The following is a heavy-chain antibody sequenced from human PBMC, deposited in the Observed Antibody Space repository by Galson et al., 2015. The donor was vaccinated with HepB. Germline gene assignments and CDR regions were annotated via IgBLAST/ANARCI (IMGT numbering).Heavy chain of an antibody. CDR3: VRWSDV. J-gene: IGHJ6*02. Sequence: SCKASGYTFSGHWMHWVRQAPGKGLVWVSRISTDGGITSYADSVKGRFTISRDNAKNMLYLQMTSLRAEDTAVYYCVRWSDVWGQGTTVTVSS. V-gene: IGHV3-74*01. CDR1: GYTFSGHW. CDR2: ISTDGGIT.